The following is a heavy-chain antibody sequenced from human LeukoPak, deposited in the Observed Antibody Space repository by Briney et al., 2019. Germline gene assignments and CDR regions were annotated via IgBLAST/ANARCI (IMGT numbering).Heavy chain of an antibody. CDR3: ARDYGDYGRDHYYYMDV. CDR2: ISSSSSYI. V-gene: IGHV3-21*01. Sequence: KPGGSLRLSCAASGFTFSSYSMNWVRQAPGKGLEWVSSISSSSSYIYYADSVKGRFTISRDNAKNSLYLQMNSLRAEDTAVYYCARDYGDYGRDHYYYMDVWGKGTTVTVSS. D-gene: IGHD4-17*01. CDR1: GFTFSSYS. J-gene: IGHJ6*03.